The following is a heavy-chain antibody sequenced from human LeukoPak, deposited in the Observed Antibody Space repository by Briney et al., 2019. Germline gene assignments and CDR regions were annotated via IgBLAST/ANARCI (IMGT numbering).Heavy chain of an antibody. CDR2: INPNSGGT. Sequence: ASVKVSCKASGYTFTGYYIHWVRQAPGQGLEWMGWINPNSGGTNYAQKFQGRVTITRDTSISTAYMELSRLRSDDTAVYYCARATHYYDISGSNDAFDIWGQGTMVTASS. CDR1: GYTFTGYY. J-gene: IGHJ3*02. D-gene: IGHD3-22*01. CDR3: ARATHYYDISGSNDAFDI. V-gene: IGHV1-2*02.